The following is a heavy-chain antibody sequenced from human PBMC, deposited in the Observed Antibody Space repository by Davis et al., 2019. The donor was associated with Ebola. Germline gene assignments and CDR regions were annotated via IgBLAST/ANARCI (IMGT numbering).Heavy chain of an antibody. CDR3: ASCPYYYYGMDV. Sequence: GESLKISCKGSGYIFDNYWNGWVRQMPGKGLEWMGRIDPSDSYTNYSPSFQGHVTIPADKSISTAYLQWSSLKASDTAMYYCASCPYYYYGMDVWGQGTTVTVSS. CDR1: GYIFDNYW. CDR2: IDPSDSYT. J-gene: IGHJ6*02. V-gene: IGHV5-10-1*01.